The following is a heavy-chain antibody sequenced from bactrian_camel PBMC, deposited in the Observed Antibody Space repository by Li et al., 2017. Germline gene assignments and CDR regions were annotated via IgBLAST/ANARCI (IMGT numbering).Heavy chain of an antibody. CDR2: TGSGGGT. CDR3: VRPLWVVAGQGLGY. V-gene: IGHV3S40*01. Sequence: VQLVESGGGLVQPGGSLKLSCAASGFTISTHTMSWVRQAPGKGLEWVSTGSGGGTYYADSVKGRFTISRDNAKNTVYLQMNSLKPEDTAVYYCVRPLWVVAGQGLGYWGQGTQVTVS. CDR1: GFTISTHT. D-gene: IGHD6*01. J-gene: IGHJ6*01.